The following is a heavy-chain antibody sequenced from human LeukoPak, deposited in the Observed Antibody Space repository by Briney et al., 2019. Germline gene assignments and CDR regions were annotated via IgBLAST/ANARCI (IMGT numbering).Heavy chain of an antibody. CDR1: GFTFSSYA. V-gene: IGHV3-30-3*01. CDR3: AHARGYAYFDY. Sequence: EPGGSLRLSCAASGFTFSSYAMHWVRQAPGKGLEWVAVISYGGGNTYYADSVKGRFTISRDNSKNTLYLQMNSLRVEETAVYYCAHARGYAYFDYWGQGTLVTVSS. J-gene: IGHJ4*02. D-gene: IGHD2-2*01. CDR2: ISYGGGNT.